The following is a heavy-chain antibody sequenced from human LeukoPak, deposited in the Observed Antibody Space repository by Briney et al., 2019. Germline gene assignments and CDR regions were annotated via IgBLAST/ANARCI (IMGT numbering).Heavy chain of an antibody. V-gene: IGHV4-30-2*01. J-gene: IGHJ4*02. CDR2: IYHSGST. Sequence: SQTLSLTCAVSGGSISSGGYSWSWIRQPPGKGLEWIGYIYHSGSTYYNPSLKSRVTISVDTSKNQFSLKLSSVTAADTAVYYCARHGRHDTYYYDSSGYYFDYWGQGTLVTVSS. D-gene: IGHD3-22*01. CDR3: ARHGRHDTYYYDSSGYYFDY. CDR1: GGSISSGGYS.